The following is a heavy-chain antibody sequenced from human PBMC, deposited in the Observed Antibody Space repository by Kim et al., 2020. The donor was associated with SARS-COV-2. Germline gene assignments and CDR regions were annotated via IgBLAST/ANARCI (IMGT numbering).Heavy chain of an antibody. D-gene: IGHD3-10*01. J-gene: IGHJ4*02. CDR3: ARGSGSYPV. CDR2: GTA. Sequence: GTANYAQKFQGRVTITADESTSTAYMELSSLRSEDTAVYYCARGSGSYPVWGQGTLVTVSS. V-gene: IGHV1-69*01.